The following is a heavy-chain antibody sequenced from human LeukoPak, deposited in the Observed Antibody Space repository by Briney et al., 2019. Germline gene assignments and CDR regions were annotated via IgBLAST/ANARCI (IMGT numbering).Heavy chain of an antibody. CDR2: ISGSGDST. Sequence: PGGSLRLSCAASGFTFSSYAMSWVRQAPGKGLEWVSAISGSGDSTYYGDSVKGRFTISRDNSKNTLYLQMNSLRAEDTAVYYCARFPRDPWRFDYWGQGTLVTVSS. CDR1: GFTFSSYA. J-gene: IGHJ4*02. CDR3: ARFPRDPWRFDY. V-gene: IGHV3-23*01. D-gene: IGHD3-3*01.